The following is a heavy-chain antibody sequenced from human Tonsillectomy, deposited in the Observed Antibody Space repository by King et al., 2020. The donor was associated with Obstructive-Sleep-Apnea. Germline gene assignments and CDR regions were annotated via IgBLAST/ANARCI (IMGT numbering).Heavy chain of an antibody. CDR1: GYTFTSYA. V-gene: IGHV1-3*01. D-gene: IGHD3-16*02. CDR3: ARDVLSIEVYYYFGMDV. J-gene: IGHJ6*02. CDR2: INGGNGVT. Sequence: QLVQSGAEVKKPGASVKVSCKPSGYTFTSYAMHWVRQAPGQRLEWMGCINGGNGVTKYSQNFQGRVTITRDTSASTAYMELSSLRSEDTAVYYCARDVLSIEVYYYFGMDVWGQGTTVTVSS.